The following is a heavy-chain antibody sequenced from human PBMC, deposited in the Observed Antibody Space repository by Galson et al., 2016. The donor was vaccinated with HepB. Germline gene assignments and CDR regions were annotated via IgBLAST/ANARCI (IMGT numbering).Heavy chain of an antibody. Sequence: SLRLSCAPSGFTFRTYAMRWVRQAPGRGLEWVAGIYYDGSNENYADSVEGRFTISRDNSKNRLYLQMNSLRAEDTAVYYCVRDGIDYDTYDFDYWGQGTLVTVSS. CDR2: IYYDGSNE. CDR3: VRDGIDYDTYDFDY. V-gene: IGHV3-33*01. CDR1: GFTFRTYA. D-gene: IGHD3-22*01. J-gene: IGHJ4*02.